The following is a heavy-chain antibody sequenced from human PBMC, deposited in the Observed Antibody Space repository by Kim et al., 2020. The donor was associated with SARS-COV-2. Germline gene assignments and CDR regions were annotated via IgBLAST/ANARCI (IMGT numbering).Heavy chain of an antibody. J-gene: IGHJ5*02. Sequence: GALRLSCVASGFSFNEYALTWVRQAPGRGLEWVSSVSSSGVGTFYTDSVKGRFTISRDSSQNTMSLQMDSLRDEDTALYYCVRLGGDTYNYYYDLWGQGTLVTVSS. V-gene: IGHV3-23*01. CDR3: VRLGGDTYNYYYDL. CDR2: VSSSGVGT. D-gene: IGHD3-16*01. CDR1: GFSFNEYA.